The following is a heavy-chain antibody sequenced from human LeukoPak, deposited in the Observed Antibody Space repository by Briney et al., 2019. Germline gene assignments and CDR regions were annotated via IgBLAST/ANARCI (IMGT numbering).Heavy chain of an antibody. Sequence: SETLSLTCTVSGGSISSYYWSWIRQPAGKGLEWIGRIYTSGSTNYNPSLKGRVTMSVDTSKNQFSLKLSSVTAADTAVYYCAILGGGYGDYSLSYAFDIWGQGTMVTVSS. CDR3: AILGGGYGDYSLSYAFDI. D-gene: IGHD4-17*01. J-gene: IGHJ3*02. V-gene: IGHV4-4*07. CDR1: GGSISSYY. CDR2: IYTSGST.